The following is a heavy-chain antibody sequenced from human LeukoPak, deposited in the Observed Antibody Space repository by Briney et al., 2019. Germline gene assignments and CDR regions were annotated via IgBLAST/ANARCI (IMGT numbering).Heavy chain of an antibody. CDR1: GFTFSSYA. CDR3: AKEGRKTGNTYGYEYDC. D-gene: IGHD5-18*01. V-gene: IGHV3-23*01. Sequence: GGPLRLSCAASGFTFSSYAMSWVRQAPGKGLEWVSAVSSSGGSTNYADYVKGQFTISRDKAKTTVYLHMNNLRAEDTAVYYFAKEGRKTGNTYGYEYDCWGQGTLVTVSS. CDR2: VSSSGGST. J-gene: IGHJ4*02.